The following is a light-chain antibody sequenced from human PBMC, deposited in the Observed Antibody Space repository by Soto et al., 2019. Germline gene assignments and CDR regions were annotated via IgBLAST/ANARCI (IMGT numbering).Light chain of an antibody. CDR3: QHYNSYAEA. J-gene: IGKJ1*01. CDR2: KAS. CDR1: QTISRW. V-gene: IGKV1-5*03. Sequence: IQLTQSPSTLCGSVGDRVTINCRASQTISRWWAWYQQKPGKAPKLLIYKASTLKSGVPSRFSASGSGTDVTLTLSRLQPEDFATYEGQHYNSYAEAFGQGNKLELK.